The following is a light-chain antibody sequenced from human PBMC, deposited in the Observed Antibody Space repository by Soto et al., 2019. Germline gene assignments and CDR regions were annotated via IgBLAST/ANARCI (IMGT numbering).Light chain of an antibody. V-gene: IGKV4-1*01. J-gene: IGKJ3*01. CDR2: WAS. CDR3: QQYYSSPFT. Sequence: DIVMTQSPDSLAVSLGERATINCKSSQSVLYSSNNKNYLAWYQQKLGQPPKLLIYWASARESGVPDRFSGSGSGTDFTLTISSLQAEDVAVYYCQQYYSSPFTFGPGTKVDL. CDR1: QSVLYSSNNKNY.